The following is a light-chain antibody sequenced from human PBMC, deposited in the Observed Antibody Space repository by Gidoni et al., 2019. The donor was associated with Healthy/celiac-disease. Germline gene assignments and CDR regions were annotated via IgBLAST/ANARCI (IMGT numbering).Light chain of an antibody. J-gene: IGKJ1*01. CDR3: QQYGSSPRT. Sequence: EIVLTQSPGTRSLSPGERATLSCRASQSVSSSYLAWYQQKPGQAPRLLIYGASSRATGIPDRFSGSGSGTDFTLTISRLEPEDFAVYYCQQYGSSPRTFXXXTKVEIK. V-gene: IGKV3-20*01. CDR2: GAS. CDR1: QSVSSSY.